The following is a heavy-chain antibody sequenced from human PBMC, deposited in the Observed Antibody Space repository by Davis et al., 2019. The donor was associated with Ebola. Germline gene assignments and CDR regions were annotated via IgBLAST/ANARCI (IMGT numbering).Heavy chain of an antibody. CDR2: IYHSGST. J-gene: IGHJ4*02. D-gene: IGHD3-3*01. V-gene: IGHV4-4*02. CDR1: GGSISSSNW. Sequence: SETLSLTCAVSGGSISSSNWWSWVRQPPGKGLEWIGEIYHSGSTNYNPSLKSRVTISVDKSKNQFSLKLSSVTAADTAVYYCAREGGAYYDFWSGYRDYWGQGTLVTVSS. CDR3: AREGGAYYDFWSGYRDY.